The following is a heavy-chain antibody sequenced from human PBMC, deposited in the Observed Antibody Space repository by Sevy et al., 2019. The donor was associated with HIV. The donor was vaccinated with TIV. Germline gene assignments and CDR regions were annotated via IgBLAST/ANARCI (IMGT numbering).Heavy chain of an antibody. J-gene: IGHJ3*02. CDR3: ASDRSDYDIDPDAFDI. CDR2: ISSSSSYI. V-gene: IGHV3-21*01. CDR1: GFTFSSYS. D-gene: IGHD5-12*01. Sequence: GGSLRLSCAASGFTFSSYSMNWVRQAPGKGLEWVSSISSSSSYIYYAASVKGRFTISRDNAKNSPYLQMNSLRAEDTAVYYCASDRSDYDIDPDAFDIWGQGTMVTVS.